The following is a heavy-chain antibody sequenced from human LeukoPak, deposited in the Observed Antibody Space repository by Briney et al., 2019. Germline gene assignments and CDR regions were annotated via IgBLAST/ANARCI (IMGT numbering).Heavy chain of an antibody. CDR3: ARGPLAAPKPDYYYYGMDV. CDR2: IYYSGST. V-gene: IGHV4-39*07. CDR1: GGSISSSSYY. Sequence: SETLSLTCTVSGGSISSSSYYWGWIRQPPGKGLEWIGSIYYSGSTNYNPSLKSRVTISVDTSKNQFSLKLSSVTAADTAVYYCARGPLAAPKPDYYYYGMDVWGQGTTVTVSS. J-gene: IGHJ6*02. D-gene: IGHD6-13*01.